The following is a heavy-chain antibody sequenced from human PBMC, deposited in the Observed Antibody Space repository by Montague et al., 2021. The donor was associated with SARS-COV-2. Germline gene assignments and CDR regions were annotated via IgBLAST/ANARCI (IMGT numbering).Heavy chain of an antibody. V-gene: IGHV4-39*07. Sequence: SETQSLTCSASGGTAITDTHYWGWVRHSPGKGLEWLGSVPYSGSTYYNPSVKSRVAVSLDTSRTQCSLRLYSLTAADAAVYYCARDSRLNCFYYWGRGILVAVSS. CDR2: VPYSGST. CDR1: GGTAITDTHY. J-gene: IGHJ4*02. CDR3: ARDSRLNCFYY. D-gene: IGHD1-1*01.